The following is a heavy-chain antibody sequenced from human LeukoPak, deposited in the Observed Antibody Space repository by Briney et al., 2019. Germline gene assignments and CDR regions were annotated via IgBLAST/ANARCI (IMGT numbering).Heavy chain of an antibody. D-gene: IGHD5-12*01. CDR2: INPETGDP. CDR1: GYRFTGYY. J-gene: IGHJ4*02. V-gene: IGHV1-2*02. CDR3: ARDPTRGGLSVY. Sequence: PRASVKVSCKASGYRFTGYYIHWLRQVPGQGLEWMGWINPETGDPYYGQKFLGRVTMTRDTSISTAYMELSRLTSDDMAVYYCARDPTRGGLSVYWGQGSLVTVSS.